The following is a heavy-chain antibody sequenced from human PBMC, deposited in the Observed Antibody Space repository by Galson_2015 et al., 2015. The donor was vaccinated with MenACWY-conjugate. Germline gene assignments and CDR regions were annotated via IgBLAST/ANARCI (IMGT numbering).Heavy chain of an antibody. Sequence: SLRLSCAASGFTFGTYWMHWVRHAPGTGLVWVSRINRDGRSTSYADSVKGRFTISRDNAKNTLYLQMNSLRAEDTAVYYCARLGGNYRTTSHFDYWGQGTLVTVSS. J-gene: IGHJ4*02. CDR3: ARLGGNYRTTSHFDY. V-gene: IGHV3-74*01. D-gene: IGHD1-26*01. CDR1: GFTFGTYW. CDR2: INRDGRST.